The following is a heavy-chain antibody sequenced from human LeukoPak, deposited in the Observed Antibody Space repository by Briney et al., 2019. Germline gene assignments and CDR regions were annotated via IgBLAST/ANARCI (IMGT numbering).Heavy chain of an antibody. CDR3: ARALNYYDSSGYYSYYFDY. Sequence: SETLSLTCTVSGGSVSSGSYYWSWIRQPPGKGLEWIGYIYYSGSTNYNPSLKSRVTISVDTSKNQFSLKLSSVTAADTAVYYCARALNYYDSSGYYSYYFDYWGQGTLVTVSS. V-gene: IGHV4-61*01. CDR2: IYYSGST. D-gene: IGHD3-22*01. CDR1: GGSVSSGSYY. J-gene: IGHJ4*02.